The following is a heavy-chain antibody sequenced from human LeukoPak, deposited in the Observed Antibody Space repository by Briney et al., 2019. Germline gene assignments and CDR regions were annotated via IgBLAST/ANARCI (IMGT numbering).Heavy chain of an antibody. V-gene: IGHV4-34*01. D-gene: IGHD1-1*01. CDR3: ARLDWNGGFDY. Sequence: SETLSLTCAVYGGSFSGYDWSWIRQPPGKGLEWIGEINHSGSTNYNPSLKSRVTISVDTSKNQFSLKLSSVTAADTAVYYCARLDWNGGFDYWGQGTLVTVSS. J-gene: IGHJ4*02. CDR2: INHSGST. CDR1: GGSFSGYD.